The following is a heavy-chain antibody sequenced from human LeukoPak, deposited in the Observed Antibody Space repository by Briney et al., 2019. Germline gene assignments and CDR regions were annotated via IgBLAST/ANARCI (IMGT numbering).Heavy chain of an antibody. J-gene: IGHJ6*02. CDR2: ISYDGSNK. Sequence: GRSLRLSCAASGFTFRSYGMHWVRQAPGKGLEWVAVISYDGSNKYYADSVKGRFTISRDNSKNTLYLQMNSLRPEDTAVYYCAKDIWPSNYYYAMDVWGQGTTVTVSS. V-gene: IGHV3-30*18. CDR3: AKDIWPSNYYYAMDV. CDR1: GFTFRSYG. D-gene: IGHD2-21*01.